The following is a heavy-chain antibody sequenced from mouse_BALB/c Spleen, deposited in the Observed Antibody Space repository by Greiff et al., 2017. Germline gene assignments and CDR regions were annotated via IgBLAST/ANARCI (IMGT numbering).Heavy chain of an antibody. Sequence: EVQLVESGRGLVQPGGSRKLSCAASGFTFSSFGMHWVRQAPEKGLEWVAYISSGSSTIYYADTVKGRFTISRDNPKNTLFLQMTSLRSEDTAMYYCARDYYYGSYYFDYWGQGTTLTVSS. D-gene: IGHD1-1*01. J-gene: IGHJ2*01. CDR3: ARDYYYGSYYFDY. CDR2: ISSGSSTI. CDR1: GFTFSSFG. V-gene: IGHV5-17*02.